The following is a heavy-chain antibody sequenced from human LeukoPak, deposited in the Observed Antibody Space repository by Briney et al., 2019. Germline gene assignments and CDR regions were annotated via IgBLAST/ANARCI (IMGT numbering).Heavy chain of an antibody. CDR3: ARHLGVAVAADAFDI. CDR1: SGSISSYY. J-gene: IGHJ3*02. D-gene: IGHD6-19*01. V-gene: IGHV4-59*08. CDR2: TYYSGTT. Sequence: SETLSLTCTVSSGSISSYYCSWIRQPPGKGLEWIGYTYYSGTTKYNPSLKSRVTISADTSKNQFSLKLRSLTAGDAAVYYCARHLGVAVAADAFDIWGQGTMVTVSS.